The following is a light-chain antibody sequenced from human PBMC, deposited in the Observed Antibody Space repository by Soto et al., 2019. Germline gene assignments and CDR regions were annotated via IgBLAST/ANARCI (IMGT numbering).Light chain of an antibody. J-gene: IGLJ2*01. V-gene: IGLV1-47*01. CDR2: RNT. CDR1: SSNIGSKY. Sequence: QAVVTQPPSASGTPGQRVTISCSGSSSNIGSKYVNWYQQLPGTAPKLLIYRNTQRPSGVPDRFSGSTSGTSASLAISGLRSEDEADYYCALLDDGVVIGGGTKLTVL. CDR3: ALLDDGVV.